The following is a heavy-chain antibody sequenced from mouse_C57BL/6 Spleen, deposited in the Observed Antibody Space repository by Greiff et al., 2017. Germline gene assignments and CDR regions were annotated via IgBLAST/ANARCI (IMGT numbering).Heavy chain of an antibody. CDR3: AAITAAFAY. J-gene: IGHJ3*01. CDR2: IWGGGST. D-gene: IGHD1-2*01. CDR1: GFSLTSYG. V-gene: IGHV2-9*01. Sequence: VMLVESGPGLVAPSQSLSITCTVSGFSLTSYGVDWVRQPPGKGLEWLGVIWGGGSTNYNSALMSRLSISTDNSKGHVFSKMNSLRTDDAAMYYCAAITAAFAYWGQGTLVTVSA.